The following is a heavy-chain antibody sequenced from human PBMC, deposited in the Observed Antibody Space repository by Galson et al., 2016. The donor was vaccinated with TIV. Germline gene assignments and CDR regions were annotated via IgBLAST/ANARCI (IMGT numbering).Heavy chain of an antibody. Sequence: SLRLSCAASGFTFSSFAMSWVRQAPGKGLEWVSAISLSGGRTYYADSVKGRFTFSRDNSKNTLYLQMDRLRAEDKAVHYCARGGGYGDVYFDFWVQGSLVTVSS. CDR2: ISLSGGRT. J-gene: IGHJ4*02. V-gene: IGHV3-23*01. D-gene: IGHD4-17*01. CDR1: GFTFSSFA. CDR3: ARGGGYGDVYFDF.